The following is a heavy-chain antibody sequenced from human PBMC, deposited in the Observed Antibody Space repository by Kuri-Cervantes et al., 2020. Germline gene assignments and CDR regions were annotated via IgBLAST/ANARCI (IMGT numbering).Heavy chain of an antibody. Sequence: GESLKISCAASGFTFSSYGMHWVRQAPGKGLEWVSFTSGSGSRTYYADSVKGRFTISRDNSKNTLYLQMNSLRAEDTAVYYCAKVGGYGYLLPHKYYFDYWGQGTLVTVSS. CDR1: GFTFSSYG. J-gene: IGHJ4*02. D-gene: IGHD5-18*01. CDR3: AKVGGYGYLLPHKYYFDY. CDR2: TSGSGSRT. V-gene: IGHV3-23*01.